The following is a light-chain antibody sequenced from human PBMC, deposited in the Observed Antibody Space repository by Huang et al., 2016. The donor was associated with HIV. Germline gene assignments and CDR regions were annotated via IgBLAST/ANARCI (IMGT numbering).Light chain of an antibody. CDR1: QDIRSS. CDR3: QQYYTTPRDT. Sequence: DIQITQSPSSLSASVGDRVTITCRASQDIRSSLAWYQQKPGKAPKLLLFAASRLESGVPSRFSGSGSGTDYTLTISSLQPEDFATYYCQQYYTTPRDTFGQGTRLAIK. CDR2: AAS. J-gene: IGKJ5*01. V-gene: IGKV1-NL1*01.